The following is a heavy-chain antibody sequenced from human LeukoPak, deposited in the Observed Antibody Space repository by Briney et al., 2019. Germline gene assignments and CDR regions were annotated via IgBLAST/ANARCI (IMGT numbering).Heavy chain of an antibody. CDR2: ISAYNGNT. D-gene: IGHD2-2*01. CDR3: ASDCSSTSCYELDDAFDI. Sequence: ASVKVSCKASGYTFTSYGISWARQAPGQGLEWMGWISAYNGNTNYAQKLQGRVTMTTDTSTSAAYMELRSLRSDDTAVYYCASDCSSTSCYELDDAFDIWGQGTMVTVSS. CDR1: GYTFTSYG. J-gene: IGHJ3*02. V-gene: IGHV1-18*01.